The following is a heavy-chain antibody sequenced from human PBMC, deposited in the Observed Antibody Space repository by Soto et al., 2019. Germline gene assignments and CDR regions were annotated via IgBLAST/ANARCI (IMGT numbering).Heavy chain of an antibody. CDR1: GYTFTSYG. J-gene: IGHJ3*02. D-gene: IGHD3-22*01. Sequence: ASVKVSCKASGYTFTSYGIGWVRQAPGQGLEWMGWISAYNGNTNYAQKLQGRVTMTTDTSTSTAYMELRSLRSDDTAVYYRARDAVSSGPIRDAFDIWGQGTMVTVSS. CDR3: ARDAVSSGPIRDAFDI. CDR2: ISAYNGNT. V-gene: IGHV1-18*04.